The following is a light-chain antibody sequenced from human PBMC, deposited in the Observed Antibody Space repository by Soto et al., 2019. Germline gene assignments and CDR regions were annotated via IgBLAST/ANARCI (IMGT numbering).Light chain of an antibody. CDR1: QRISSW. J-gene: IGKJ5*01. V-gene: IGKV1-5*01. CDR2: DAS. Sequence: DIQMTQSPSTLSASVGDRVTITCRASQRISSWLAWYQQKSGKAPRLLIYDASTLEGGVPSRFSGSGSGTEFTLTISNLQPDDFATYYRQQYNSYSSITFGQGTRLEIK. CDR3: QQYNSYSSIT.